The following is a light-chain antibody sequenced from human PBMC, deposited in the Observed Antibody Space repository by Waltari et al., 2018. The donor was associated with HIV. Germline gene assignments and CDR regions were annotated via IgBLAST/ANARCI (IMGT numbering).Light chain of an antibody. CDR1: SGSIAINF. V-gene: IGLV6-57*04. CDR3: QSYGDNAVI. J-gene: IGLJ2*01. CDR2: EDN. Sequence: NFMLTQPYSVSESPGKTVTISCTRSSGSIAINFVQWYQQRPGSAPTTVIYEDNQRPSGVPDRFSGSSDRSSNAASLTSSGLETEDEADYYCQSYGDNAVIFGGGTKVTVL.